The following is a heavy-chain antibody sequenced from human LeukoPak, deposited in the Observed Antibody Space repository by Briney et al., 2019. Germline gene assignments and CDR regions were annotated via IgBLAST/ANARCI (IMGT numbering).Heavy chain of an antibody. CDR2: INPTSGGT. J-gene: IGHJ4*02. V-gene: IGHV1-2*02. Sequence: ASVKVSCKASGYSFTAYYMHWVRQAPGQGLEWMGWINPTSGGTKYAQKFQGRVTMTWDTSISTAYMDLTRLRSDDTAVYFCARDPPRVGAPDYWGQGTLLTVSS. D-gene: IGHD1-26*01. CDR3: ARDPPRVGAPDY. CDR1: GYSFTAYY.